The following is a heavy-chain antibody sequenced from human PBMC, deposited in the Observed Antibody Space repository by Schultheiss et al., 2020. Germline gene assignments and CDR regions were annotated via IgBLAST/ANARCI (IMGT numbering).Heavy chain of an antibody. CDR1: GFTFSSYA. V-gene: IGHV3-23*01. CDR2: ISGGGGIT. D-gene: IGHD2-21*02. CDR3: AKDRHGGDGFDY. J-gene: IGHJ4*02. Sequence: GESLKISCAASGFTFSSYAMHWVRQAPGKGLEWVSAISGGGGITYYADSVKGRFAISRDNSKNTLYLQMNSLRAEDTAVYFCAKDRHGGDGFDYWGQGTLVTVSS.